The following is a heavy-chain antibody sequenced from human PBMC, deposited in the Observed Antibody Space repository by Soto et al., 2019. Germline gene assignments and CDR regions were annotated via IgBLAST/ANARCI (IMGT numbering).Heavy chain of an antibody. Sequence: SVKVSCKACGDTDTNYVISWVRQAPGQGLEWMGGIFPKFGTTYSAQKLQDRLTITADESTSTVYMQLSSLRLDDTAVYYCEAEMTFGKLSVVWGQGTTVTV. CDR2: IFPKFGTT. D-gene: IGHD3-16*02. V-gene: IGHV1-69*13. J-gene: IGHJ6*02. CDR3: EAEMTFGKLSVV. CDR1: GDTDTNYV.